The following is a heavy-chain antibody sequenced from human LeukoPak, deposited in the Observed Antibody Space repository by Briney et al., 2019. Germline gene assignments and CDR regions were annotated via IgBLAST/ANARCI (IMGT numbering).Heavy chain of an antibody. Sequence: GESLKISCKGSGYSFTSYWIGWVRQMPGKGLERMGIIYPGDSDTKYSPSFQGQVTISADKSISTAYLQWSSLKASDTAMYYCARRVEAAAGMYYFDYWGQGTLVTVSS. V-gene: IGHV5-51*01. CDR2: IYPGDSDT. D-gene: IGHD6-13*01. CDR3: ARRVEAAAGMYYFDY. J-gene: IGHJ4*02. CDR1: GYSFTSYW.